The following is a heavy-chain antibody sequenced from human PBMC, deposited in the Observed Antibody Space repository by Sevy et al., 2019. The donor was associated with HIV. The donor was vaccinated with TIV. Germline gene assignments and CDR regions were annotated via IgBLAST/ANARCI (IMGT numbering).Heavy chain of an antibody. CDR3: ARVPTYYYGSATYFDH. J-gene: IGHJ4*02. CDR2: IGVYNGNA. D-gene: IGHD3-10*01. Sequence: ASVKVSCKTSGYAFMSYGVTWVRLAPRQGLEWMGWIGVYNGNANSAQKFRDRVTMTTDTSTSTAHMELTNLRSDDTAVYYCARVPTYYYGSATYFDHWGQGSLVTVSS. CDR1: GYAFMSYG. V-gene: IGHV1-18*01.